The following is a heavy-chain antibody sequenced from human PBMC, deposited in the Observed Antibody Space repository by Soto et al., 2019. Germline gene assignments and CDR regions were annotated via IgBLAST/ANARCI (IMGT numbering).Heavy chain of an antibody. CDR3: AKGSSSVYYYYYGIDV. V-gene: IGHV3-30*18. J-gene: IGHJ6*02. D-gene: IGHD6-6*01. Sequence: GGSLRLSCVASGFTFSGYGMHWVRQAPGKGLEWVAVMSNDGSNKYYADSVKGRFTISRDNSKNMLYLQMNSLRTEDTSVYYCAKGSSSVYYYYYGIDVWGQGTTVTVS. CDR1: GFTFSGYG. CDR2: MSNDGSNK.